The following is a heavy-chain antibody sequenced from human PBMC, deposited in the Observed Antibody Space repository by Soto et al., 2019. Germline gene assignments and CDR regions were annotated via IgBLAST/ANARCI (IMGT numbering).Heavy chain of an antibody. Sequence: EVQLVQSGAEVKKPGESLKISCKVSGYNFNNYWIAWVRQMPGKGLELLGLIYPHDSDTRYSPSFQGQVTISDDKSISTAYLQWRSLKTSDTAMYYCARHGRDGDNYYFDYWGQGTLVTVSS. CDR3: ARHGRDGDNYYFDY. V-gene: IGHV5-51*01. D-gene: IGHD1-1*01. CDR1: GYNFNNYW. CDR2: IYPHDSDT. J-gene: IGHJ4*02.